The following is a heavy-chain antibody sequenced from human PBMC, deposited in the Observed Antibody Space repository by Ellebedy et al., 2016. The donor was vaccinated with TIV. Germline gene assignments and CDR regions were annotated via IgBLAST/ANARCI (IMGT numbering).Heavy chain of an antibody. D-gene: IGHD6-19*01. Sequence: ASVKVSXKASGYTFTSYYMHWVRQAPGQGLEWMGIINPSGGRTSYAQKFQGRVTMTRDTPTSTVYMELSSLRSEDTAVYYCAIRYSSGWSLDYWGQGTLVTVSS. J-gene: IGHJ4*02. CDR1: GYTFTSYY. CDR2: INPSGGRT. V-gene: IGHV1-46*01. CDR3: AIRYSSGWSLDY.